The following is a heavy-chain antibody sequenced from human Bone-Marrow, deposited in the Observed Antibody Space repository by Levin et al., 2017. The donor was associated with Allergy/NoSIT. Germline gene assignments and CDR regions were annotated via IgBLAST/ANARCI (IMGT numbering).Heavy chain of an antibody. CDR2: LTGSGDIT. Sequence: LGESLKISCAASGFSFSNYAMIWVRQAPGKGLEWVACLTGSGDITYYADSVKGRFTISRDNSKNTLYLQMNGLRAEDTAVYYCAKYKEATTPFLDYWGQGALVTVSS. J-gene: IGHJ4*02. V-gene: IGHV3-23*01. CDR3: AKYKEATTPFLDY. CDR1: GFSFSNYA. D-gene: IGHD4-17*01.